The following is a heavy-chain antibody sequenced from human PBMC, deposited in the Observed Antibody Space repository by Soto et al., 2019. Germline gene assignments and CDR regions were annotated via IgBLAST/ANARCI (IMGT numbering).Heavy chain of an antibody. V-gene: IGHV1-18*01. CDR1: GYTFTSYG. J-gene: IGHJ4*02. D-gene: IGHD3-22*01. CDR2: SSAYNGNK. CDR3: ARGQATMILVVGDD. Sequence: QVQLVQSGAAVKKPGASVKVSCKASGYTFTSYGISWVRQAPGQGREWMGWSSAYNGNKNYAQKRQGRVTRTNDTYTGKAYMELRRLRSDDTSVYYCARGQATMILVVGDDWGQGTLVTVSS.